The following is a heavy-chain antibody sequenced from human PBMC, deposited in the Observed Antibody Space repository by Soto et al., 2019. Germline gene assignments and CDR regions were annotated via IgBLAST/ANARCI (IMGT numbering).Heavy chain of an antibody. CDR2: ISAYNGNT. Sequence: EASVKVSCKASGYPFNTYGVSWVRQAPGQGLEWMGWISAYNGNTEYAQKLQGRVTMTTDTSTSTAYMELRSLRSDDTAVYYCASAPLRAYGYFDYWGQGTLVTVSS. D-gene: IGHD4-17*01. J-gene: IGHJ4*02. V-gene: IGHV1-18*01. CDR1: GYPFNTYG. CDR3: ASAPLRAYGYFDY.